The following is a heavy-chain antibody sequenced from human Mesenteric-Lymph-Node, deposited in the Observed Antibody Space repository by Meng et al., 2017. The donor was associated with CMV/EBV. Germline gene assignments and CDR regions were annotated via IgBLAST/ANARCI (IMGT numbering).Heavy chain of an antibody. CDR3: ASWGSNSAWGMDV. CDR2: IYPGDSDP. D-gene: IGHD4-11*01. J-gene: IGHJ6*02. CDR1: GHSFTSYW. V-gene: IGHV5-51*01. Sequence: GSLRLSCKGSGHSFTSYWIGWVRQLPGKGLEWMGIIYPGDSDPKYSPSFQGQVTISADKSMSTAYLQWSSLKASDTAMYYCASWGSNSAWGMDVWGQGTTVTVSS.